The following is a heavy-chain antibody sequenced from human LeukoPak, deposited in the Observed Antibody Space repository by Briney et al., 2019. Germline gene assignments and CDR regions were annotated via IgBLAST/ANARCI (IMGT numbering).Heavy chain of an antibody. Sequence: GGSLRLSCAASGFTFNIYGMHWVRQAPGKGLEWVAGISYDEMYQYYADSVKGRFTISRDNSKNTLFLQMYSLRAEDTAIYYCAKDRDYYGSGSDYWGQGTLVTVSS. CDR1: GFTFNIYG. D-gene: IGHD3-10*01. CDR3: AKDRDYYGSGSDY. V-gene: IGHV3-30*18. CDR2: ISYDEMYQ. J-gene: IGHJ4*02.